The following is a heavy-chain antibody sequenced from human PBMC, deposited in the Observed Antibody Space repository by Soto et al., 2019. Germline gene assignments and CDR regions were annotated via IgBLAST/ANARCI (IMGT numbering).Heavy chain of an antibody. V-gene: IGHV1-8*01. CDR3: ARRGEGATRLVGY. D-gene: IGHD1-26*01. CDR1: GYTFTSYD. CDR2: MNPNSGNT. Sequence: QVQLVQSGAAVKKPWASVKVSCKASGYTFTSYDITWVRQATGQGLEWMGWMNPNSGNTGYAQKLQGRVTMTRNNSISTAYMELSSLRSEDTAVYYCARRGEGATRLVGYWGQGTLVNVSA. J-gene: IGHJ4*02.